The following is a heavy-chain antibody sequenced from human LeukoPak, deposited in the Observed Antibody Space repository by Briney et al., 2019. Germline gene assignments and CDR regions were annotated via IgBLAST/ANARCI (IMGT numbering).Heavy chain of an antibody. CDR2: VGISSGNT. Sequence: QPGGSLRLSRAASGFTFSDYSMNWVRQAPGKGLEWISYVGISSGNTKYADSVKGRFTISGDKAKNSLYLQMNSLRVEDTAVYYCARDTKYAFDNWGQGTLVTVSS. D-gene: IGHD2-2*01. V-gene: IGHV3-48*01. CDR1: GFTFSDYS. J-gene: IGHJ4*02. CDR3: ARDTKYAFDN.